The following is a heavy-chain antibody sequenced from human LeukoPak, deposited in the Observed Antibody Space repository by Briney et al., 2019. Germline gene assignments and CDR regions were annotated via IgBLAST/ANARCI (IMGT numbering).Heavy chain of an antibody. Sequence: SETLSLTCAVYGGSFSGDYWSWIRQPPGKGLEWIGEINHSGSTSYNPSLKRRVTISVDTSKNPFSLKLSSVTAADTAVYYCARHRRGAVAGSFDYWGQGTLVTVSS. J-gene: IGHJ4*02. CDR2: INHSGST. V-gene: IGHV4-34*01. CDR1: GGSFSGDY. D-gene: IGHD6-19*01. CDR3: ARHRRGAVAGSFDY.